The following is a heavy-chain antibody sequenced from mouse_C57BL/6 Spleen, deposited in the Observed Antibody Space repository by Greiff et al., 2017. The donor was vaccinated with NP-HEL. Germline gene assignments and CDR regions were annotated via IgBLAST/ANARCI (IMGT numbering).Heavy chain of an antibody. J-gene: IGHJ4*01. CDR1: GYTFTSYG. Sequence: QVQLQQSGAELARPGASVKLSCKASGYTFTSYGISWVKQRTGQGLEWIGEIYPRSGNTYYNEKFKGKATLTADKSSSTAYMELRSLTSEDSAVYFCARRYYGSSLYYYAMDYWGQGTSVTVSS. CDR2: IYPRSGNT. V-gene: IGHV1-81*01. CDR3: ARRYYGSSLYYYAMDY. D-gene: IGHD1-1*01.